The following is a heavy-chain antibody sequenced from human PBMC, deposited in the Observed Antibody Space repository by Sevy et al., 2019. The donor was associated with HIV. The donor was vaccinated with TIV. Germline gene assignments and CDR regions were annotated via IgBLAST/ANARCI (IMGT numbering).Heavy chain of an antibody. J-gene: IGHJ4*02. CDR2: IKPDGREQ. CDR1: GFSFSDYW. V-gene: IGHV3-7*01. Sequence: GGSVRLSCVTSGFSFSDYWMSWGRQAPGKGLAWVANIKPDGREQKSVDSVKGRFTISRDNTKNSLYLQMDSLRAEDTAEHHRARDFQGYWGQGTLVTVSS. CDR3: ARDFQGY.